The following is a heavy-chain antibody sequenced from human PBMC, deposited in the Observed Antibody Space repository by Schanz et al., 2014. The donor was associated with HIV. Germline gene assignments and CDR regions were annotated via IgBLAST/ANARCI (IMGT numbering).Heavy chain of an antibody. CDR1: GDSFTNYV. CDR3: ARAPYTSGWYGVDY. Sequence: QVQLVQSGAEVKKPGSSVKVSCKASGDSFTNYVISWVRQAPGQGLEWLGGIVPISGSANYPQKFQGRVTITADKSTSSVYMELNSLRSEDTAVYYCARAPYTSGWYGVDYWGQGTLVTVSS. V-gene: IGHV1-69*06. D-gene: IGHD6-19*01. CDR2: IVPISGSA. J-gene: IGHJ4*02.